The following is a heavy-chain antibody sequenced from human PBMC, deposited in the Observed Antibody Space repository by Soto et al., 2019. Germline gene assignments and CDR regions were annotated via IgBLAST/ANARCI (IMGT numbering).Heavy chain of an antibody. CDR3: ARDLGVRMAAAPYSYYYMDV. J-gene: IGHJ6*03. V-gene: IGHV3-7*01. CDR1: GFTFSSYW. Sequence: TGGSLRLSCAASGFTFSSYWMSWVRQAPGKGLEWVANIKQDGSEKYYVDSVKGRFTISRDNAKNSLYLQMNSLRAEDTAVYYCARDLGVRMAAAPYSYYYMDVWGKGTTVTVS. CDR2: IKQDGSEK. D-gene: IGHD6-13*01.